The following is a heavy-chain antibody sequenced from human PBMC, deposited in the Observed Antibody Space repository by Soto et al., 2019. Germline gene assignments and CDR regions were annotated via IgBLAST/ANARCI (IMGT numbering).Heavy chain of an antibody. Sequence: QVQLVESGGGVVQPGRSLRLSCAASGFTFSSYGMHWVRQAPGKGLEWVAVISYDGSNKYYADSVKGRFTISRDNSKNTLYLQMNSLRADDTAVYYCAKGDIVVVVAAGRRGWFDPWGQGTLVTVSS. CDR2: ISYDGSNK. CDR3: AKGDIVVVVAAGRRGWFDP. V-gene: IGHV3-30*18. D-gene: IGHD2-15*01. J-gene: IGHJ5*02. CDR1: GFTFSSYG.